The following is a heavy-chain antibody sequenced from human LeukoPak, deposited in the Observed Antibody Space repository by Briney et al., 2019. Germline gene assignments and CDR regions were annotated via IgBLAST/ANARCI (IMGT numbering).Heavy chain of an antibody. D-gene: IGHD3-16*01. Sequence: MSSETLSLTCTVSGASISSSNYYWGWIRQPPGKGLEWIGSIYYSGSTYYNPSLKSRVTISVDTSKNQFSLKLSSVTAADTAVYYCASGLGYFQHWGQGTLVTVSS. CDR3: ASGLGYFQH. V-gene: IGHV4-39*01. J-gene: IGHJ1*01. CDR2: IYYSGST. CDR1: GASISSSNYY.